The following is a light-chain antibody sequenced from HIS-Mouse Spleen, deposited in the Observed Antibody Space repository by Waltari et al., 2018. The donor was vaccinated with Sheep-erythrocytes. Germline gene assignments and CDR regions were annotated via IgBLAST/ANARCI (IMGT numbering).Light chain of an antibody. V-gene: IGLV2-14*01. CDR2: EVS. CDR1: SSDVGGANL. J-gene: IGLJ2*01. CDR3: SSYTSSSTLVV. Sequence: QSALTQPASVSGSPGPSITISFTGPSSDVGGANLASWYQQHPGKAPKLMIYEVSNRPSGVSNRFSGSKSGNTASLTISGLQAEDEADYYCSSYTSSSTLVVFGGGTKLTVL.